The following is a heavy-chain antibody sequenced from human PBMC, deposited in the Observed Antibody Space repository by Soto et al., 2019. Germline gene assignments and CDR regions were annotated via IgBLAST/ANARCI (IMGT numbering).Heavy chain of an antibody. CDR3: ARDSGYDYGRSYNWFDP. CDR1: GGSISSYY. CDR2: IYYSGST. V-gene: IGHV4-59*01. J-gene: IGHJ5*02. Sequence: LSLTCTVSGGSISSYYWSWIRQPPGKGLEWIGYIYYSGSTNYNPSLKSRVTISVDTSKNQFSLKLSSVTAADTAVYYCARDSGYDYGRSYNWFDPWGQGTLVTVSS. D-gene: IGHD5-12*01.